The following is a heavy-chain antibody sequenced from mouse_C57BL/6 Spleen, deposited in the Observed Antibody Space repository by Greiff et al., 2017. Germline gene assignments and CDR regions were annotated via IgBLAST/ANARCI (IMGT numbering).Heavy chain of an antibody. D-gene: IGHD2-5*01. J-gene: IGHJ4*01. CDR2: ISSGGSYT. Sequence: VQLVESGGDLVKPGGSLKLSCAASGFTFSSYGMSWVRQTPDKRLEWVATISSGGSYTYYPDSVKGRFTISRDNAKNTLYLQMSSLKSEDTAMYYCARHNDSNLNYAMDYWGQGTSVTVSS. CDR3: ARHNDSNLNYAMDY. CDR1: GFTFSSYG. V-gene: IGHV5-6*01.